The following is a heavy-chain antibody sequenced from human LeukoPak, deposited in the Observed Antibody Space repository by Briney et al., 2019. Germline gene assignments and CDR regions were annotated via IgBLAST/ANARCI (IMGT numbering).Heavy chain of an antibody. CDR2: INHSGST. J-gene: IGHJ4*02. CDR1: GGSFSDYY. V-gene: IGHV4-34*01. Sequence: SETLSLTCAVYGGSFSDYYWSWIRQPPGKGLEWIGEINHSGSTNYNPSLKSRVTISVDTSKNQFSLKLSSVTAADTAVYYCARGVERELLYYFDYWGQGTLVTVSS. CDR3: ARGVERELLYYFDY. D-gene: IGHD1-26*01.